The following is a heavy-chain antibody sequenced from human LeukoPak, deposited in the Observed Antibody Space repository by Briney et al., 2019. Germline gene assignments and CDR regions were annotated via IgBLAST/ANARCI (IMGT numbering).Heavy chain of an antibody. CDR1: GFTFSSFG. Sequence: PGRSLRLSCAASGFTFSSFGMHWVRQAPGKGLEWVAVLSYDGRDKHDADSVKGRFIISRDNSMNTLYLQMNSLRAEDTAVCYCARARPFYDYVWGISTWGQGTLVTVSS. D-gene: IGHD3-16*01. J-gene: IGHJ5*02. CDR2: LSYDGRDK. CDR3: ARARPFYDYVWGIST. V-gene: IGHV3-30*03.